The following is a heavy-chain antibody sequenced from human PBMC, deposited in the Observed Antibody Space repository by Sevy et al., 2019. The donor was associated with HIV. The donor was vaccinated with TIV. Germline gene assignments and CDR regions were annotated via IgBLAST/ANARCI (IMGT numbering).Heavy chain of an antibody. CDR1: GFTFSGYA. Sequence: GGSLGLSCAASGFTFSGYAMNWVRQAPGKGLEWLANINEDGSVIYYVDSVKGRFTISRDNSKNSVFLQMTSLRAGDTATYYCARAIGKDGAYWGQGTLVTVSS. CDR3: ARAIGKDGAY. J-gene: IGHJ4*02. D-gene: IGHD1-1*01. V-gene: IGHV3-7*03. CDR2: INEDGSVI.